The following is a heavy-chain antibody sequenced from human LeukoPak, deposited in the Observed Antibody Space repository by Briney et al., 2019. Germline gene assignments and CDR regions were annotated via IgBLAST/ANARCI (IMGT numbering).Heavy chain of an antibody. CDR1: GSVFTYYG. CDR3: ARDPVAVTGRGDTFDI. V-gene: IGHV1-18*01. J-gene: IGHJ3*02. CDR2: ISAYNGNS. D-gene: IGHD6-19*01. Sequence: ASVKVSCKASGSVFTYYGFSWVRQAAAQGLEWVGWISAYNGNSDYAQKFQSRVTMTTDKSTSTVYMELRSLTSDDTAVYYCARDPVAVTGRGDTFDIWGQGTMVTVSS.